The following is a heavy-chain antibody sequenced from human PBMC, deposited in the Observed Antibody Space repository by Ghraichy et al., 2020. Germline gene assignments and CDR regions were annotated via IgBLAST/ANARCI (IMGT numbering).Heavy chain of an antibody. Sequence: SETLSLTCTVSGASFSSSYWSWIRQPPGKGPEWIGYILYSGTTNYNPSLRSRVTMSLDTFKNQFSLKLTSVTAADTAVYYCASHPKSAAIDYWGQGTLVTVSS. CDR2: ILYSGTT. J-gene: IGHJ4*02. CDR1: GASFSSSY. CDR3: ASHPKSAAIDY. V-gene: IGHV4-59*01. D-gene: IGHD6-13*01.